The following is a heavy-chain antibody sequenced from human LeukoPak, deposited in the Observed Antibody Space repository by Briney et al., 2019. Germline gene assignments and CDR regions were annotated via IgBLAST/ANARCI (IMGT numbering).Heavy chain of an antibody. Sequence: GGSLRLSCAASGFTFNDHGMNWVRQPPGKGLEWVSGINWNGGSTDYADFVKGRFTISRDSATNSLFLQMNSLRVEDTASYFCARVGYCISSSCPRWDVFDMWGRGTMVTVSS. CDR2: INWNGGST. CDR3: ARVGYCISSSCPRWDVFDM. CDR1: GFTFNDHG. J-gene: IGHJ3*02. D-gene: IGHD2-2*01. V-gene: IGHV3-20*04.